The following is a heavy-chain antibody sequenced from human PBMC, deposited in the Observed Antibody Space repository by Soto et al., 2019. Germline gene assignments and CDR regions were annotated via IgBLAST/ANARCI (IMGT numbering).Heavy chain of an antibody. CDR3: ARDHHSFYDTSGYYPYFDY. CDR1: GGSVNTATYY. CDR2: IYYSGST. J-gene: IGHJ4*02. V-gene: IGHV4-61*01. D-gene: IGHD3-22*01. Sequence: QVQLQESGPGLVKPSETLSLTCTVSGGSVNTATYYWSWIRQPPGKGLEWIGYIYYSGSTNYNPSLSSRVSISLDTSKNQFSLNLSSVTAADTAVYFCARDHHSFYDTSGYYPYFDYWGQGTLVTVSS.